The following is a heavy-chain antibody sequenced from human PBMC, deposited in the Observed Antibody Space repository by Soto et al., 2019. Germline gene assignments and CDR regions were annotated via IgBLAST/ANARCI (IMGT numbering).Heavy chain of an antibody. CDR3: ARHVRSGYIVVVPAAIGMGAFDI. V-gene: IGHV5-10-1*01. CDR1: EYSFTSYW. D-gene: IGHD2-2*01. CDR2: IDPSDSYT. J-gene: IGHJ3*02. Sequence: PGESLKISCKGSEYSFTSYWISWVRQMPGKGLEWMGRIDPSDSYTNYSPSFQGHVTISADKSISTAYLQWSSLKASDTAMYYCARHVRSGYIVVVPAAIGMGAFDIWGQGTMVTVSS.